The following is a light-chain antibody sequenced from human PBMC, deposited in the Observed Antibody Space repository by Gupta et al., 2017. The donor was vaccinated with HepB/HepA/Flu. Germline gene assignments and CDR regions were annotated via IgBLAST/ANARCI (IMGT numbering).Light chain of an antibody. CDR3: QQYGSSPGYT. CDR1: QSVSSSY. V-gene: IGKV3-20*01. CDR2: GAS. J-gene: IGKJ2*01. Sequence: ELALTQSPGTLSLSQGARATLSCRASQSVSSSYLAWYQQKPGQAPRLLIYGASSRATGIPDRFSGSGSETDFTLTISRLEQEDFAVYDCQQYGSSPGYTFGQGTKLEIK.